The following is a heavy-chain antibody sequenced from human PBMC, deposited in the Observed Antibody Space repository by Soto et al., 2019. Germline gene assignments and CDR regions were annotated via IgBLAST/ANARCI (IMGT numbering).Heavy chain of an antibody. CDR2: INHSGST. V-gene: IGHV4-34*01. Sequence: SETLSLTCAVYGGSFSGYYWSWIRQPPGKGLEWIGEINHSGSTNYNPSLKSRVTISVDTSKNQFSLKASDNAIYYCARHSTSAPKDYWGQGTLVTVSS. D-gene: IGHD2-21*01. CDR3: SAPKDY. CDR1: GGSFSGYY. J-gene: IGHJ4*01.